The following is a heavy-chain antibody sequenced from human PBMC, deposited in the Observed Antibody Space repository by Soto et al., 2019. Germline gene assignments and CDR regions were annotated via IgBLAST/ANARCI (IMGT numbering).Heavy chain of an antibody. CDR1: GGTFSSYA. V-gene: IGHV1-69*05. Sequence: QVQLVQSGAEVKKPGSSVKVSCKASGGTFSSYAISWVRQAPGQGLEWMGEIIPIFGTANYAQKFKGRVTIRSEDTAVYYCARDRGPSSGYYPYWFDPWGQGTLVTVSS. CDR3: P. J-gene: IGHJ5*02. D-gene: IGHD3-22*01. CDR2: IIPIFGTA.